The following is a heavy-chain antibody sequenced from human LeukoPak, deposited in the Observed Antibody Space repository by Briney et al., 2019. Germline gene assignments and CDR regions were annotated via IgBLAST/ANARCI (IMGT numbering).Heavy chain of an antibody. Sequence: PGGSLRLSCAASGFTFSIYGMHWVRQAPGKGLEWVAFIRYDGSNKYYADSVKGRFTISRDNSKNTLYLQMNSLGAEDTAVYYCAKLCTNGVCPFDYWGQGTLVTVSS. D-gene: IGHD2-8*01. V-gene: IGHV3-30*02. CDR1: GFTFSIYG. CDR3: AKLCTNGVCPFDY. J-gene: IGHJ4*02. CDR2: IRYDGSNK.